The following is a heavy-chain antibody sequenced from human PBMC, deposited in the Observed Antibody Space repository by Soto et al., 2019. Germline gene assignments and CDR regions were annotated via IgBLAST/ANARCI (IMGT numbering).Heavy chain of an antibody. J-gene: IGHJ3*02. Sequence: GGSLRLSCAASGFTFSSYAMSWVRQAPGKGLEWVSAISGSGGSTYYADSVKGRFTISRDNSKNTLYLQMNSLRAEDTAVYYCAKATMIVVVATDAFDIWGQGTMVTVSS. D-gene: IGHD3-22*01. CDR2: ISGSGGST. CDR1: GFTFSSYA. V-gene: IGHV3-23*01. CDR3: AKATMIVVVATDAFDI.